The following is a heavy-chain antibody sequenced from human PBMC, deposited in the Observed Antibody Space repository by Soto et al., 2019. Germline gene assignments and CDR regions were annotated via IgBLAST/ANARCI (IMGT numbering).Heavy chain of an antibody. CDR3: AASIFYYGMDV. CDR1: GYTFTNYW. V-gene: IGHV5-51*01. J-gene: IGHJ6*02. CDR2: IYPGDSDT. Sequence: PGESLKISCKGSGYTFTNYWIGWVRQMPGKGLEWMGIIYPGDSDTKYNPSFQGQVTISADKSITTTHLRWTSLKASDTAIYYCAASIFYYGMDVWGQGTTVTVS.